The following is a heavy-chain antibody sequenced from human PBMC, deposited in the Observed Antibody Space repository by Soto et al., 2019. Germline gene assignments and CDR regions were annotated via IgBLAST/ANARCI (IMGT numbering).Heavy chain of an antibody. J-gene: IGHJ4*02. Sequence: GGSLRLSCAASGFTFSSYAMSWVRQAPGKGLEWVSAISGSGGSTYYADSVKGRFTISRDNSKNTLYLQMNSLRAEDTAVYYCAKAIHVVRGFDKPLDYWGQGTLVTVSA. CDR1: GFTFSSYA. D-gene: IGHD3-10*01. CDR3: AKAIHVVRGFDKPLDY. V-gene: IGHV3-23*01. CDR2: ISGSGGST.